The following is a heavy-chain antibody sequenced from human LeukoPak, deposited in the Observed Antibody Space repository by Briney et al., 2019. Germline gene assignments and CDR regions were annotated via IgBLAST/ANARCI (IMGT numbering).Heavy chain of an antibody. Sequence: SETLSLTCTVSGGSISSYYWSWIRQPPGKGLEWIGYIYTGGSTNYNPSLKSRVTISVDTSKNQFSLKLSSVTAADTAVYYCARQLHYDFWSGYPYYFDYWGQGTLVTVSS. D-gene: IGHD3-3*01. CDR2: IYTGGST. V-gene: IGHV4-4*09. CDR3: ARQLHYDFWSGYPYYFDY. CDR1: GGSISSYY. J-gene: IGHJ4*02.